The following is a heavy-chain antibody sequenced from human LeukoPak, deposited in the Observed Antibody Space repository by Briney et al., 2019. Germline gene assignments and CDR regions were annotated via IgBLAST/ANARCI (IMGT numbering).Heavy chain of an antibody. J-gene: IGHJ4*02. D-gene: IGHD6-13*01. CDR1: GFTFSNYD. CDR3: ASSPAYSSSWYAIDN. V-gene: IGHV3-13*01. CDR2: IGTAGDT. Sequence: GGSLRLSCAASGFTFSNYDMHWVRRAAGKGLEWVSGIGTAGDTYYPASVKGRFTISRENAKNSLYLQMNSLSAGDTAVYCCASSPAYSSSWYAIDNWGQGTLVTVSS.